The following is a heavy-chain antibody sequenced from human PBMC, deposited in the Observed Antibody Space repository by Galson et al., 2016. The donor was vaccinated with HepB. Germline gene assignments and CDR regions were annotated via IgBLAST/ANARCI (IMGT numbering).Heavy chain of an antibody. CDR3: ARDRNGDYGY. D-gene: IGHD1-14*01. CDR1: GFTFSSHD. Sequence: SLRLSCAASGFTFSSHDMHWVRQAPGKGLEWVAVIWYDGSDKYYADSVKGRFTFSRDNSKNTLYLQMNSLRAEDTAVYYCARDRNGDYGYWGQGILVTVSS. V-gene: IGHV3-33*01. CDR2: IWYDGSDK. J-gene: IGHJ4*02.